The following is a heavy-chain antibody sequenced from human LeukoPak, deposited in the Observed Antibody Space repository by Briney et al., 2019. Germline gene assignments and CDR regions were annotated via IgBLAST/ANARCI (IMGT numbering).Heavy chain of an antibody. Sequence: GGSLRLSCAASGFTFSSYSMNWVRQAPGKGLEWVSYISSSSSTIYYADSVKGRFTISRDNAKNSLYLQMNSLRAEDTAVYYCARAGKDPSGYYYGMDVWGQGTTVTVSS. CDR3: ARAGKDPSGYYYGMDV. D-gene: IGHD3-10*01. CDR2: ISSSSSTI. J-gene: IGHJ6*02. CDR1: GFTFSSYS. V-gene: IGHV3-48*04.